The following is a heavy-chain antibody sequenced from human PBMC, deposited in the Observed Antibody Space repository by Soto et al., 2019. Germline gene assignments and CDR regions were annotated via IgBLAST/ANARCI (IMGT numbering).Heavy chain of an antibody. D-gene: IGHD1-7*01. CDR1: GYTFTNYY. CDR2: IDPSGGST. Sequence: ALVKVSCKASGYTFTNYYMHWVRQAPGQGLEWMAIIDPSGGSTTYAQKFQGRVTITRDTSATTVYMELSSLRSEDTAVYYCARPEGTTYTYYQYGMDVWGQGTTVTVSS. CDR3: ARPEGTTYTYYQYGMDV. J-gene: IGHJ6*02. V-gene: IGHV1-46*01.